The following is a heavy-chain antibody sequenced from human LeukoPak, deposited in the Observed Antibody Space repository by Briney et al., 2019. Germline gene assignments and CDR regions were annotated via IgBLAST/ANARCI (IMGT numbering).Heavy chain of an antibody. Sequence: GGSLRLSCAASGFTFSNYWMTWVRQAPGKGLEWVSYISSSGSTIYYADSVKGRFTISRDNAKNSLYLQMNSLRAEDTAVYYCARDYGGSSPFDYWGQGTLVTVSS. D-gene: IGHD4-23*01. CDR2: ISSSGSTI. V-gene: IGHV3-48*04. CDR1: GFTFSNYW. CDR3: ARDYGGSSPFDY. J-gene: IGHJ4*02.